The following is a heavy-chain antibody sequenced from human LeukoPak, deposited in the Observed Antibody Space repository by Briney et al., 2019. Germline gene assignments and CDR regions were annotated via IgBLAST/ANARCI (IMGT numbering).Heavy chain of an antibody. Sequence: SETLSLTCAVYGGSFSGYYWSWIRQPPGKGLEWIGEINHSGSTNYNPSLKSRVTISVDTSKNQFSLKLSSVTAADTAVYYCAREDFWSGPRQYNWFDPWGQGTLVTVSS. CDR1: GGSFSGYY. J-gene: IGHJ5*02. D-gene: IGHD3-3*01. V-gene: IGHV4-34*01. CDR2: INHSGST. CDR3: AREDFWSGPRQYNWFDP.